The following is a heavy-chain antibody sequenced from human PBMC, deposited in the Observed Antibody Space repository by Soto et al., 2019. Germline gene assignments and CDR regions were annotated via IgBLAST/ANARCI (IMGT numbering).Heavy chain of an antibody. CDR2: ISYDGSNK. V-gene: IGHV3-30*18. CDR1: GFTFSSYG. D-gene: IGHD3-16*01. J-gene: IGHJ3*02. Sequence: GGSLRLSCAASGFTFSSYGMHLVRQAPGKGLEWVAVISYDGSNKYYADSVKGRFTISRDNSKNTLYLQMNSLRAEDTAVYYCAKDYVSNDAFDIWGQGTMVTVSS. CDR3: AKDYVSNDAFDI.